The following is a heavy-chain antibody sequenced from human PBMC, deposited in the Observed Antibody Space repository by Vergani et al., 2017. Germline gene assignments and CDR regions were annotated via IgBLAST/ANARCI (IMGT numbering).Heavy chain of an antibody. D-gene: IGHD3-10*01. V-gene: IGHV4-39*07. CDR1: GGSISSSSYY. CDR2: IYYSGSP. J-gene: IGHJ3*02. Sequence: QLQLQESGPGLVKPSETLSLTCTVSGGSISSSSYYWGWIRQPPGKGLEWIGSIYYSGSPYYNPSLKGRVTISVDTSKNQFSLKLSSVTAADTAVYYCARGRSPYGSGLVAFDIWGQGTMVTVSS. CDR3: ARGRSPYGSGLVAFDI.